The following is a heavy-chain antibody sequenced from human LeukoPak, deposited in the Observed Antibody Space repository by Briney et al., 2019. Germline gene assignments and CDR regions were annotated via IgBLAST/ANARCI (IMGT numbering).Heavy chain of an antibody. D-gene: IGHD3-22*01. CDR3: VKDQGYYDSSVYSAFDY. J-gene: IGHJ4*02. Sequence: GGSLRLSCAASGFTFDDYGMSWVRQAPGKGLEWVSGINWNGGSTGYADSVKGRFTISRDNAKNSLYLQMNSLRPEDTALYYCVKDQGYYDSSVYSAFDYWGQGTLVTVSS. V-gene: IGHV3-20*04. CDR2: INWNGGST. CDR1: GFTFDDYG.